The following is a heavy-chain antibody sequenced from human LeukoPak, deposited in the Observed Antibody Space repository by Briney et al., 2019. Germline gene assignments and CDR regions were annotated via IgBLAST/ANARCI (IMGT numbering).Heavy chain of an antibody. J-gene: IGHJ4*02. V-gene: IGHV1-46*01. D-gene: IGHD3-10*01. CDR2: SNPSGGRT. CDR1: GYTFTSYY. Sequence: GASVKVSCKASGYTFTSYYMHWVRQAPGQGLEWMGVSNPSGGRTTYAQKFQGRVTMTRDTSTSTVYMELSSLRSEDTAVYYCARGLGSGSYYNVHGYWGQGTLVTVSS. CDR3: ARGLGSGSYYNVHGY.